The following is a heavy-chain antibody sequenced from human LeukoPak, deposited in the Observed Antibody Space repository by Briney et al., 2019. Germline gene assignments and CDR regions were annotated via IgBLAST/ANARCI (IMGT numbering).Heavy chain of an antibody. CDR3: AKDGAWVVPAATQYFDY. Sequence: GGSLRLSCAASGFTFSSYGMHWVRQAPGKGLEWVAFIRYDGSNKYYADSVKGRFTISRDNSKNTLYLQMNSLRAEDTAVYYCAKDGAWVVPAATQYFDYWGQGTLVTVSS. D-gene: IGHD2-2*01. CDR1: GFTFSSYG. V-gene: IGHV3-30*02. CDR2: IRYDGSNK. J-gene: IGHJ4*02.